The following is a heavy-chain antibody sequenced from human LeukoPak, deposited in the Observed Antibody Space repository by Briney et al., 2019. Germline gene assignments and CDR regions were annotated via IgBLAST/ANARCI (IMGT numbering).Heavy chain of an antibody. J-gene: IGHJ3*02. Sequence: ASVKVSCTASVHTFSSYFIHWVRQAPGQGLEWMGIISPSGGSTSYAQEFHGRVTMTRDTSTSTVYMELSSLRSEDTAVYYCGRVTLYAFDIWGQGTMVTVSS. V-gene: IGHV1-46*01. CDR2: ISPSGGST. CDR1: VHTFSSYF. D-gene: IGHD4-23*01. CDR3: GRVTLYAFDI.